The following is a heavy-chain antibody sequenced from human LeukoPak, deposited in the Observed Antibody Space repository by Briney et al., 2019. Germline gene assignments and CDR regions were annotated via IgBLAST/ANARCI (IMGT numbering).Heavy chain of an antibody. CDR2: IIPIFGTA. CDR1: GGTFSSHV. CDR3: GSGNTVVTGTVDY. J-gene: IGHJ4*02. V-gene: IGHV1-69*13. Sequence: GASVKVSCKASGGTFSSHVISWVRQAPGQGLEWMGGIIPIFGTANYAQKFQGRVTITADESTSTAYMELSSLRSEDTAVYYCGSGNTVVTGTVDYWGQGTLVTVSS. D-gene: IGHD4-23*01.